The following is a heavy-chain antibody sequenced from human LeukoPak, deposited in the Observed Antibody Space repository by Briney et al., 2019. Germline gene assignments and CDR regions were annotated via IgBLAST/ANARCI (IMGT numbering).Heavy chain of an antibody. CDR3: AAVSGHYTLLDA. V-gene: IGHV1-24*01. Sequence: ASVKVSCKISGYTLNDISMHWVRQPPGKGLEWMGGVDPDDGQRVYAQNFQGRVTMTEDTSTNTAYTELSRLRSEDTAVYYCAAVSGHYTLLDAWGQGALVAVST. CDR1: GYTLNDIS. D-gene: IGHD1-26*01. CDR2: VDPDDGQR. J-gene: IGHJ5*02.